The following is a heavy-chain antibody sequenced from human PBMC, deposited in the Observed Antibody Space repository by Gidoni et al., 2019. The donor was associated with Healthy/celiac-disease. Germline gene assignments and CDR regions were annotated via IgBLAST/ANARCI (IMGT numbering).Heavy chain of an antibody. CDR2: IYHSGST. J-gene: IGHJ4*02. CDR3: ARTTSLFFFDS. Sequence: QVQLQESGPGLVKPSETLSLTCTVSGYSINDGYYWGWIRQPPGKGLEWIGTIYHSGSTYYNPPLKSRGTISVDTSKNQFSLKLSSVTAADTAVYYCARTTSLFFFDSWGQGTLVTVSS. D-gene: IGHD1-1*01. CDR1: GYSINDGYY. V-gene: IGHV4-38-2*02.